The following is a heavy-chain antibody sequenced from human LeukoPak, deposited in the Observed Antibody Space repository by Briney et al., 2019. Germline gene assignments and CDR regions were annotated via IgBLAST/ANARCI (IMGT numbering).Heavy chain of an antibody. CDR2: ISSSSSYI. D-gene: IGHD5-18*01. Sequence: GGSLRLSCAASGFTFSSYSMTWVRQAPGKGLEWVSSISSSSSYIYYADSVKGRFTISRDNAKNSLYLQMNSPRAEDTAVYYCARVRAYSYAFDIWGQGTMVTVSS. V-gene: IGHV3-21*01. CDR1: GFTFSSYS. J-gene: IGHJ3*02. CDR3: ARVRAYSYAFDI.